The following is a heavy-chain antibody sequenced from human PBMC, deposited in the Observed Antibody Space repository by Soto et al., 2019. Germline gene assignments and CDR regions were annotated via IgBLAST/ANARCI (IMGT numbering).Heavy chain of an antibody. D-gene: IGHD3-22*01. J-gene: IGHJ3*01. CDR3: VRDDDRPDKGLDL. CDR1: GFTFNKYG. V-gene: IGHV3-33*04. CDR2: IVKDGSNQ. Sequence: QVQLVESGGDVVQPGRSLRLSCAASGFTFNKYGMHWVRQAPGKGLEWLAVIVKDGSNQQYGDSAKGRFTISRDNSKNPVYLQINSLRVEDTAVYSCVRDDDRPDKGLDLWGQGTMVTVSS.